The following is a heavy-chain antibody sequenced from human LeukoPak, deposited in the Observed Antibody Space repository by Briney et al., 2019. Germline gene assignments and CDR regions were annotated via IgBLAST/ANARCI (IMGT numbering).Heavy chain of an antibody. J-gene: IGHJ2*01. D-gene: IGHD3-10*01. CDR3: AKGVPNFDL. V-gene: IGHV3-30*18. CDR2: ISYDGSNK. CDR1: GFTFSSYG. Sequence: GGSLRLSCAASGFTFSSYGMHWVRQAPGKGLEWVAVISYDGSNKYYADSVKGRFTISRDNSKNTLYLQMNSLRAEDTAVCYCAKGVPNFDLWGRGTLVTVSS.